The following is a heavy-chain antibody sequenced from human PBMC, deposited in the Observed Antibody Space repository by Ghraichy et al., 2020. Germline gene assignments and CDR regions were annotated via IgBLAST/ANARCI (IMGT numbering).Heavy chain of an antibody. CDR3: ARVYYDSSGYYYPDY. V-gene: IGHV1-18*03. J-gene: IGHJ4*02. CDR2: ISAYNGNT. Sequence: ASVKVSCKASGYTFTSYGISWVRQAPGQGLEWMGWISAYNGNTNYAQKLQGRVTMTTDTSTSTAYMELRSLRSDDMAVYYCARVYYDSSGYYYPDYWGQGTLVTVSS. D-gene: IGHD3-22*01. CDR1: GYTFTSYG.